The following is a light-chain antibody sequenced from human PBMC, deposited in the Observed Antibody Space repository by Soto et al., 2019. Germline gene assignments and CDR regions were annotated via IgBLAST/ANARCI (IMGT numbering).Light chain of an antibody. V-gene: IGKV3-20*01. CDR1: QSVSSSY. J-gene: IGKJ3*01. CDR3: QQYDSSPFT. Sequence: EIVLTQSPGTLSLSPGERATLSCRASQSVSSSYLAWYQQKPGQAPRLLIYGASSRATGIPDRFSGSGSGTVFTLTISRLEPEDFAVYYCQQYDSSPFTFGPGTKVDIK. CDR2: GAS.